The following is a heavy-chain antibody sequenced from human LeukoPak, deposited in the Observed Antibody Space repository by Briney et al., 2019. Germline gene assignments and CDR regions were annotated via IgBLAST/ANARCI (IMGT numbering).Heavy chain of an antibody. Sequence: GGSLSLPCAPSGLTLRTYAVNWARQAPGRALEWVSYNSTSGDSTVYAESVKGRFTISRNNSKNMLFQQMDGLRAEDTAIYYCVKKVYYHMDVWGKGTTVTVSS. J-gene: IGHJ6*04. CDR1: GLTLRTYA. V-gene: IGHV3-23*01. CDR2: NSTSGDST. CDR3: VKKVYYHMDV.